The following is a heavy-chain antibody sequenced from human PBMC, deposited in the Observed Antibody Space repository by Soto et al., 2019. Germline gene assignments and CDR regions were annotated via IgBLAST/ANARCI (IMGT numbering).Heavy chain of an antibody. D-gene: IGHD3-16*01. CDR2: ISYDGSNK. Sequence: PGGSLRLSCAASGFTFSSYAMHWVRQAPGKGLEWVAVISYDGSNKYYADSVKGRFTISRDNSKNTLYLQMNSLRAEDTTVYYCRGGTNYSDYWGQGTLVTVSS. CDR1: GFTFSSYA. J-gene: IGHJ4*02. CDR3: RGGTNYSDY. V-gene: IGHV3-30-3*01.